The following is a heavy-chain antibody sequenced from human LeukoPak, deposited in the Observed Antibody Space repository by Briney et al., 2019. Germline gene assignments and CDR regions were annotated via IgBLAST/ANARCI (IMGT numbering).Heavy chain of an antibody. V-gene: IGHV3-23*01. CDR1: GFTFSSYA. CDR2: ISGSGGNT. CDR3: GKRKGSNYGEFDY. J-gene: IGHJ4*02. Sequence: GASLRLSCAASGFTFSSYAMSWVRQAPGTGLEWVSAISGSGGNTYYADSVKGRFTISRDNSKNTLYLQMNSLRAEDTAVYHCGKRKGSNYGEFDYWGQGTLVTVSA. D-gene: IGHD3-10*01.